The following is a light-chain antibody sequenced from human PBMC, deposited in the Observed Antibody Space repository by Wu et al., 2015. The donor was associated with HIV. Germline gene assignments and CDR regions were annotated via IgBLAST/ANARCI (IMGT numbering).Light chain of an antibody. CDR2: SAS. CDR1: QSVRTN. V-gene: IGKV3-15*01. Sequence: EIVMTQSPATLSVSPGERATLSCRASQSVRTNLAWYQHKPGQAPRLLIYSASTRTTGFPARFSGAGSGTEFTLTIGSLQSEDFALYFCQQYNIWPETFGQGTKVEIK. J-gene: IGKJ1*01. CDR3: QQYNIWPET.